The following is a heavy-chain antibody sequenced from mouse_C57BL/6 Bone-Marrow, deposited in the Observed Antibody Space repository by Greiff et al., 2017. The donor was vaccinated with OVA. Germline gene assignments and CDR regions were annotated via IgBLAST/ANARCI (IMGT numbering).Heavy chain of an antibody. CDR2: ISSGGSYT. CDR3: ARLGVVYFDY. D-gene: IGHD1-1*02. J-gene: IGHJ2*01. Sequence: EVKLMESGGDLVKPGGSLKLSCAASGFTFSSYGMSWVRQTPDKRLEWVATISSGGSYTYYPDSVKGRFTISRDNAKNTVYLQMRRLKSEDTAMYYCARLGVVYFDYWGQGTTLTVSS. CDR1: GFTFSSYG. V-gene: IGHV5-6*01.